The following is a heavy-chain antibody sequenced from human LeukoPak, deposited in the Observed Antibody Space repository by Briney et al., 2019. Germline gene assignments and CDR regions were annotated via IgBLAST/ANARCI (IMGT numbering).Heavy chain of an antibody. V-gene: IGHV3-7*01. J-gene: IGHJ4*02. CDR3: ARVSALFGLPVHFDY. D-gene: IGHD3-10*02. CDR2: IKQDGSDK. Sequence: PGGSLRLSCAASGSTFSSYWMTWVRQAPGKGLGWVANIKQDGSDKYYVDSVKGRFTISSDSAKNSLFLQMNSLRAEDTAVYYCARVSALFGLPVHFDYWGQGTLVTVSS. CDR1: GSTFSSYW.